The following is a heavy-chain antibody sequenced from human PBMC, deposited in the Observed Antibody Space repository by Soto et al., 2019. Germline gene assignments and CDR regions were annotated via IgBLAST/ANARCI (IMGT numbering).Heavy chain of an antibody. Sequence: QVQLVESGGGVVQPGRSLRLSCAASGFTFSSYAMHWVRQAPGKGLVWVAVISYDGSNKYYADSVKGRFTISRDNSKNTLYLQMNSLRAEDTAVYYCARDHSFYCGGDCYTFDYWGQGTLVTVSS. V-gene: IGHV3-30-3*01. CDR1: GFTFSSYA. J-gene: IGHJ4*02. CDR2: ISYDGSNK. D-gene: IGHD2-21*02. CDR3: ARDHSFYCGGDCYTFDY.